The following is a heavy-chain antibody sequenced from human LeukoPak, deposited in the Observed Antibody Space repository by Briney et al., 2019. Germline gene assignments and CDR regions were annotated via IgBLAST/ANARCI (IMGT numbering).Heavy chain of an antibody. V-gene: IGHV3-30*02. D-gene: IGHD2/OR15-2a*01. Sequence: GGSLRLSCAASGFTFSSHGMHWVRQAPGKGLEWVAFIRYDGSNKYYADSVKGRFTISRDNSKNTLYLQLNSLRAEDSAVYYCAPISSQEYCSYTSCYSRWFDPWGQGTLVTVSS. J-gene: IGHJ5*02. CDR2: IRYDGSNK. CDR3: APISSQEYCSYTSCYSRWFDP. CDR1: GFTFSSHG.